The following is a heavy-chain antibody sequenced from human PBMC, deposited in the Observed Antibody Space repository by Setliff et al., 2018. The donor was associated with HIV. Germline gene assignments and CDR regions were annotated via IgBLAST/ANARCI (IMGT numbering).Heavy chain of an antibody. Sequence: SETLSLTCTVSGGSISGGTYYWSWIRQHPGKGLQWIGYIYYSGNTYYNPSLKSRVTISVDTSKNQLSLKLSSVTAADTAVYYCARRYCYYMDVWGKGTTVTVSS. J-gene: IGHJ6*03. CDR2: IYYSGNT. V-gene: IGHV4-31*03. CDR1: GGSISGGTYY. CDR3: ARRYCYYMDV.